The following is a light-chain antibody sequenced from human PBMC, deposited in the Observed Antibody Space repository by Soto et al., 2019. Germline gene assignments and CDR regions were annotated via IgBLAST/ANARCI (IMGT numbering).Light chain of an antibody. V-gene: IGLV2-14*01. CDR2: DVS. CDR1: SSDVGGSNY. CDR3: SSYTSSSTLYV. Sequence: QSALTQPASVSGSPGQSITISCTGTSSDVGGSNYVSWYQQHPGKAPKLMIYDVSNRPSGVSNRFSGSKSGNTASLTISGLQAEDEAVYYCSSYTSSSTLYVFGTGTKLTVL. J-gene: IGLJ1*01.